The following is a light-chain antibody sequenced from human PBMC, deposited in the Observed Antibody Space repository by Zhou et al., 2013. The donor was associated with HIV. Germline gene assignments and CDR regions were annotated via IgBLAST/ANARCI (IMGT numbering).Light chain of an antibody. J-gene: IGKJ1*01. V-gene: IGKV1-5*03. Sequence: DIEMTQSPSTLSASVGDRVTITCRASHSISRWLAWYQQKPGKAPKLLIYRASALESGVPSRFSGSESGTDFTLTISRLEPEDFAVYYCQQYGSSPPKTFGQGTKVEIK. CDR2: RAS. CDR1: HSISRW. CDR3: QQYGSSPPKT.